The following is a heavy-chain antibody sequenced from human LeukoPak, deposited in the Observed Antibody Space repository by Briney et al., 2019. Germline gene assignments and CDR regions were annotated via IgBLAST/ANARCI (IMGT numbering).Heavy chain of an antibody. J-gene: IGHJ6*03. V-gene: IGHV3-23*01. CDR1: GFAFSSFA. CDR3: TKELHVAVAVADYYYFYMDV. Sequence: SGGSLRLSCAASGFAFSSFAMGWVRQSPGKGLEWLSNGGGNTTFYAYSLKGRFTISRDNSKNTLYLHMDSLRPDDTAIYYCTKELHVAVAVADYYYFYMDVWGRGTAVTVSS. D-gene: IGHD6-19*01. CDR2: NGGGNTT.